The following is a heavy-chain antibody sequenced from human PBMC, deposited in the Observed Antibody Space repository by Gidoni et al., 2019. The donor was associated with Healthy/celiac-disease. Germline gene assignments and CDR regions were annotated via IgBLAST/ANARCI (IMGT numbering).Heavy chain of an antibody. D-gene: IGHD6-19*01. J-gene: IGHJ5*02. Sequence: EVQPLESGGGLVQPGGSLRLSCSAAGFTFSSHAMSWVRQAPGKGLEWVSAISGSGGSTYYADSVKGRFTISRDNSKNTLYLQMNSLRAEDTAVYYCARQAVAGYVVGYNWFDPWGQGTLVTVSS. CDR2: ISGSGGST. V-gene: IGHV3-23*01. CDR3: ARQAVAGYVVGYNWFDP. CDR1: GFTFSSHA.